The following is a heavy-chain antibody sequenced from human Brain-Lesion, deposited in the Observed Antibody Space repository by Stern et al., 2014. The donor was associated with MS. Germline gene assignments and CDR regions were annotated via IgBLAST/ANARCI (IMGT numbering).Heavy chain of an antibody. V-gene: IGHV3-9*01. J-gene: IGHJ4*02. Sequence: EVQLVESGGDLVQPGRSLRLSCAAFGFTFDDYAMHWVRQGPGKGLEWVAGISWNSGTIGYADYVKGRFTTSRDNAYSSLYLQMNSLRPEDTALYYCARDITGSSAYFAYWGQGTLVTVSS. D-gene: IGHD1-14*01. CDR2: ISWNSGTI. CDR1: GFTFDDYA. CDR3: ARDITGSSAYFAY.